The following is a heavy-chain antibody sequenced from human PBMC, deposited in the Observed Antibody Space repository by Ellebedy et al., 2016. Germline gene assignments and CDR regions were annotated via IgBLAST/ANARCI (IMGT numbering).Heavy chain of an antibody. J-gene: IGHJ4*02. CDR3: VRDLAGGSGY. D-gene: IGHD6-19*01. CDR2: ISDGGGGVT. Sequence: GESLKISXAGSGFSFITYAMHWVRQAPGKGLVWVSRISDGGGGVTDYADSVKGRFTISRDNAKDTLYLEMNSLTAEDTAVYYCVRDLAGGSGYWGQGTLVTVSS. V-gene: IGHV3-74*01. CDR1: GFSFITYA.